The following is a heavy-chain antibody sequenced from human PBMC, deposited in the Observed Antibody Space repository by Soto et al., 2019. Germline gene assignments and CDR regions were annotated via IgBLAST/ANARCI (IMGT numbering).Heavy chain of an antibody. V-gene: IGHV3-21*01. CDR3: ARVAGVHFWTNLAS. CDR2: ISRVSTYI. D-gene: IGHD3-3*01. Sequence: GGSLRRSWAASGFTFRSYSITGCRQAPGKGPELVSSISRVSTYIYDADSVKGRFTISRDNAKNSMYLQMNSLRVEDTAVYYCARVAGVHFWTNLASWGQGTRVTVSS. CDR1: GFTFRSYS. J-gene: IGHJ4*02.